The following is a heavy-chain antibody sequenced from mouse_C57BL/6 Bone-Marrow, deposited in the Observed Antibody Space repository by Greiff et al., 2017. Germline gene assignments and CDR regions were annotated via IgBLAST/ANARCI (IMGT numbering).Heavy chain of an antibody. CDR1: GFSLTSYG. CDR2: IWRGGST. J-gene: IGHJ4*01. V-gene: IGHV2-5*01. D-gene: IGHD2-4*01. CDR3: AKKDDYDGAMDY. Sequence: VQLKESGPGLVQPSQSLSITCTVSGFSLTSYGVHWARQSPGNGLAWLGVIWRGGSTDYNAAFMSRLRLTQDNSKSQVFFKMNSLQADDTAIYYCAKKDDYDGAMDYWGQGTSVTVSS.